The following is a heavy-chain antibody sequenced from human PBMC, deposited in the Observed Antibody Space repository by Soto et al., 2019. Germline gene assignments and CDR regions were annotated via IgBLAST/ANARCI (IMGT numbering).Heavy chain of an antibody. Sequence: SETLSLTCTVSGGSISSGGYYWSWIRQHPGKGLEWIGYIYYSGSTYYNPSLKSRVTISVDTSKNQFSLKLSSVTAADTAVYYCARGLLVPAATLDYWGQGTLVTASS. V-gene: IGHV4-31*03. CDR2: IYYSGST. CDR1: GGSISSGGYY. CDR3: ARGLLVPAATLDY. D-gene: IGHD2-2*01. J-gene: IGHJ4*02.